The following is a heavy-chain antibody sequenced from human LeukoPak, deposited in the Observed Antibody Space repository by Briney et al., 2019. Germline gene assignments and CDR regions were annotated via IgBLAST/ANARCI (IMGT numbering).Heavy chain of an antibody. D-gene: IGHD2-21*01. CDR3: AGSESMWAFDI. CDR2: IYYSGST. Sequence: SETLSLTCTVSGGSISSGDYYWSWTRQPPGKGLEWIGYIYYSGSTYYNPSLKSRVTISVDTSKNQFSLKLSSVTAADTAVYYCAGSESMWAFDIWGQGTMVTVSS. V-gene: IGHV4-30-4*08. J-gene: IGHJ3*02. CDR1: GGSISSGDYY.